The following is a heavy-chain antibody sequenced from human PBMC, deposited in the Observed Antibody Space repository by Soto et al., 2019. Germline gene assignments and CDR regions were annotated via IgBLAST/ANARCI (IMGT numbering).Heavy chain of an antibody. J-gene: IGHJ4*02. CDR1: GFTFSSYS. V-gene: IGHV3-48*02. D-gene: IGHD2-8*01. CDR3: ARNLRMVYAIDFDD. Sequence: EVQLVESGGVLVQPGGSLRLSCAASGFTFSSYSMNWVRQAPGKGLEWVSYISSSGSTIYYADSLKGRFTISRDNAKNSLYRQMNSLRNEDTDVYYCARNLRMVYAIDFDDWGQVTLVTVSS. CDR2: ISSSGSTI.